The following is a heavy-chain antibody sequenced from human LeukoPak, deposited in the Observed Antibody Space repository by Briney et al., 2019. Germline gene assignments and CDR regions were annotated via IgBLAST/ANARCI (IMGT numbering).Heavy chain of an antibody. J-gene: IGHJ6*03. CDR3: ARGDCSSTSCYREDPLYYMDV. V-gene: IGHV1-2*02. CDR2: INPNSGGT. D-gene: IGHD2-2*01. Sequence: ASVKVSCKASGYTFTGYYMHWVRQAPGQGLEWMGWINPNSGGTNYAQKFQGRVTMTRDTSISTAYMELSRLRSDDTAVYYCARGDCSSTSCYREDPLYYMDVWGKGTTVTVSS. CDR1: GYTFTGYY.